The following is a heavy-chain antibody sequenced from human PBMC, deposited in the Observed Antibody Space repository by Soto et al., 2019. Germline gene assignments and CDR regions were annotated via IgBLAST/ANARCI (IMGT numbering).Heavy chain of an antibody. CDR3: ARDKVVGPTTLDY. CDR2: IKEDGSEK. D-gene: IGHD1-26*01. CDR1: GFTFSTYW. V-gene: IGHV3-7*03. J-gene: IGHJ4*02. Sequence: EVQLVVSGGGLVQPGGSLRLSCVVSGFTFSTYWMSWVRQAPGKGLEWVANIKEDGSEKYYLDSVKGRFTIYRDNAKNSLYLQMNSLRAEDTAVYYCARDKVVGPTTLDYWGQGTLVTVSS.